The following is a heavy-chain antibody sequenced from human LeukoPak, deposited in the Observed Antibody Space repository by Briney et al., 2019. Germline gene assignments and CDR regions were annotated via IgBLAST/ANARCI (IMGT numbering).Heavy chain of an antibody. CDR3: ARDYDGYSSSWYYRTGVFDYYGMDV. D-gene: IGHD6-13*01. J-gene: IGHJ6*02. CDR1: GYTFTGYY. V-gene: IGHV1-2*06. CDR2: INPNSGGT. Sequence: ASVKVSCKASGYTFTGYYMHWVRQAPGQGLEWMGRINPNSGGTNYAQKFQGRVTMTRDTSISTAYMELSRLRSDDTAVYYCARDYDGYSSSWYYRTGVFDYYGMDVWGQGTRSPSP.